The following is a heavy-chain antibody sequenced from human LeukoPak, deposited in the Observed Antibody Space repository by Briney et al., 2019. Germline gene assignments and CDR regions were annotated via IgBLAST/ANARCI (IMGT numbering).Heavy chain of an antibody. CDR3: AREGRVYSGSWYWGDY. CDR1: GFTFSSYG. Sequence: QVQLVESGGGVVQPGRSLRLSCAASGFTFSSYGMHWVRQAPGKGLEWVAVIWYDGSNKYYADSVRGRFTISRDNSKNTLYLQINSLRAEDTAVYYCAREGRVYSGSWYWGDYWGQGTLVTVSS. V-gene: IGHV3-33*01. CDR2: IWYDGSNK. D-gene: IGHD6-13*01. J-gene: IGHJ4*02.